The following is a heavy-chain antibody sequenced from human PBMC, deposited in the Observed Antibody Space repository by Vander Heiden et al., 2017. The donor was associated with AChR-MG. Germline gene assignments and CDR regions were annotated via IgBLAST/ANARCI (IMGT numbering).Heavy chain of an antibody. CDR3: ARGRLLKKITGPVADF. Sequence: QVQLVESGGGLVKPGGSLRLSCAASGFTFSDHYMTWIRQAPGKGLEWISYISTSGNTIYYADSVKGRFTVSRDNANNSLSLQMNSLRDEDTAVYYCARGRLLKKITGPVADFWGQGTRVTVSS. D-gene: IGHD3-16*01. V-gene: IGHV3-11*01. CDR1: GFTFSDHY. J-gene: IGHJ4*02. CDR2: ISTSGNTI.